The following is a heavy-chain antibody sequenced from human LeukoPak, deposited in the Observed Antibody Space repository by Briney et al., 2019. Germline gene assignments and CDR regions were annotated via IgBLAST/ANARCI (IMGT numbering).Heavy chain of an antibody. J-gene: IGHJ4*02. Sequence: PGGSLRLSCAASGFTFSSFEMDWVRQAPGKGLEWISHISHTGDIKYADSVKGRFTISRDNAKNSQYLQMTSLRADDTAVYYCARSSGSYRPFDSWGQGTLVTVSS. V-gene: IGHV3-48*03. CDR2: ISHTGDI. CDR3: ARSSGSYRPFDS. CDR1: GFTFSSFE. D-gene: IGHD3-22*01.